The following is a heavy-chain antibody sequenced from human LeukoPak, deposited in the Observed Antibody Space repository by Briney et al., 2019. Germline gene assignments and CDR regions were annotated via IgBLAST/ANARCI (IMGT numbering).Heavy chain of an antibody. CDR1: GGSISSGGYY. CDR2: IYYSGST. CDR3: ARVAPGNWFDP. V-gene: IGHV4-31*03. Sequence: SETLSLTCTVSGGSISSGGYYWSWIRQHPGKGLEWIGYIYYSGSTYYNPSLKSRVTISVDTSKNQFSLKLNSVTAADTAVYYCARVAPGNWFDPWGQGTLVTVSS. J-gene: IGHJ5*02. D-gene: IGHD5-12*01.